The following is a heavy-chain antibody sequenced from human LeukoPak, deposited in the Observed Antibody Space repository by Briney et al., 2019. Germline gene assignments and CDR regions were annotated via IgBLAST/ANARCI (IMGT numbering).Heavy chain of an antibody. CDR3: AREGRDYGGKPFDY. D-gene: IGHD4-23*01. CDR1: GFTFSSYW. V-gene: IGHV3-74*01. CDR2: INDDGSST. J-gene: IGHJ4*02. Sequence: GGSLRLSCAASGFTFSSYWMHWVRQAPGKGLVWVSRINDDGSSTTYADSVKGRFTISRDNAKNTLYLQMNSLRAEDTALYYCAREGRDYGGKPFDYWGQGTLVTVSS.